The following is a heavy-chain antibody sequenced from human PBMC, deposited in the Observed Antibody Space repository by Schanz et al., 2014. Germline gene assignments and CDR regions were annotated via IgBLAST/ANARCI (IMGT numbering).Heavy chain of an antibody. CDR1: GYTFRHYG. CDR3: ARGWGYDALTGYVF. Sequence: QVQLVQSAAAVKKPGASVKVSCKASGYTFRHYGISWLRQAPGQGLEWMGYISGYNGNTNYAPKVQDRVTMTTDTSTSTAYMELRSLRSDDTAVYYCARGWGYDALTGYVFWGQGTLVTVSS. D-gene: IGHD3-9*01. V-gene: IGHV1-18*04. CDR2: ISGYNGNT. J-gene: IGHJ4*02.